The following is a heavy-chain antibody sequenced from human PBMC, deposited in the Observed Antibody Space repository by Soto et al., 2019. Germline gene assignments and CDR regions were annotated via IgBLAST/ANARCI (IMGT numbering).Heavy chain of an antibody. CDR2: IKQDGSEK. CDR1: GFTFSSYW. Sequence: GGSLRLSCAASGFTFSSYWMSWVRQAPGKGLEWVANIKQDGSEKYYVDSVKGRFTISRDNAKNSLYLQMNSLRAEDTAVYYCARELTPPGYCSSTSCHYYFDYWGQGTLVTVSS. D-gene: IGHD2-2*01. CDR3: ARELTPPGYCSSTSCHYYFDY. J-gene: IGHJ4*02. V-gene: IGHV3-7*01.